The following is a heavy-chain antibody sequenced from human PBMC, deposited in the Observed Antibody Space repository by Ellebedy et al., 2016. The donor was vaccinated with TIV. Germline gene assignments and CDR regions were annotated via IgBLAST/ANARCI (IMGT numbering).Heavy chain of an antibody. CDR2: ISFDGSNQ. J-gene: IGHJ4*02. Sequence: GESLKISCAASGFTFSNYAMYWVRQAPGKGLEWVAVISFDGSNQYYADSVKGRFTISRANSKNTLYLQMNSLRVEDTAVYYCARADIALVMYPTGFDYWGQGTLVTVSS. CDR3: ARADIALVMYPTGFDY. V-gene: IGHV3-30-3*01. D-gene: IGHD2-8*02. CDR1: GFTFSNYA.